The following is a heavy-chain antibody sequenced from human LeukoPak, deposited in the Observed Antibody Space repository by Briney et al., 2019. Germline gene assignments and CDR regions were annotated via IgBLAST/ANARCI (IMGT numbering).Heavy chain of an antibody. V-gene: IGHV3-15*01. CDR2: IKSKTDGGTT. J-gene: IGHJ6*04. D-gene: IGHD4-17*01. CDR1: GFTFSNAW. Sequence: GGSLRLSCAASGFTFSNAWMSWVRQAPGKGLEWVGRIKSKTDGGTTDYAAPVKVRFTISRDDSKNTLYLQMNSLKTEDTAVYNCATEAVTTPYGMDVWGKGTTVTVSS. CDR3: ATEAVTTPYGMDV.